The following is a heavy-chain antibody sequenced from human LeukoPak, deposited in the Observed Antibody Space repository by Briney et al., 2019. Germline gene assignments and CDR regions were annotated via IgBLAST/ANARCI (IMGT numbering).Heavy chain of an antibody. CDR1: GVSFSGYY. CDR2: INHSGST. CDR3: ARGTRSFDY. Sequence: SETLSLTCAVYGVSFSGYYWSWIRQPPGKGLEWIGEINHSGSTNYNPSLKSRVTISVDTSKNQFSLKLSSVTAADTAVYYCARGTRSFDYWGQGTLVTVSS. V-gene: IGHV4-34*01. J-gene: IGHJ4*02.